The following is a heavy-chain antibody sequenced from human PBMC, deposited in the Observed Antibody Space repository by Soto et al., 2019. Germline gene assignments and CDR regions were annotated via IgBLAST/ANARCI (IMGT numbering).Heavy chain of an antibody. J-gene: IGHJ4*02. V-gene: IGHV4-39*01. CDR2: IYYSGST. D-gene: IGHD3-16*02. CDR3: ARQHDYIWGSYRHSGY. Sequence: SETLSLTCTVSGGSISSSSYYWGWIRQPPGKGLEWIGSIYYSGSTYYNPSLKSRVTISIDTSKNQFSLKLSSVTAADTAVYYCARQHDYIWGSYRHSGYWGQGTLVTVSS. CDR1: GGSISSSSYY.